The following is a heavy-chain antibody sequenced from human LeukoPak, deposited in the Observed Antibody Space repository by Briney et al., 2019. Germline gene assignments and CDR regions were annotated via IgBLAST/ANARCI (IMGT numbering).Heavy chain of an antibody. J-gene: IGHJ4*02. CDR2: MNPNSGNT. Sequence: GASVKVSCKASGYTFTSYDINWVRQATGQGLEWRGGMNPNSGNTGYAQKFQGRVTMTRNTSISTAYMELSSLRSEDTAVYYCARGADLDTDMVKEWGQGTLVTVSS. CDR3: ARGADLDTDMVKE. V-gene: IGHV1-8*01. D-gene: IGHD5-18*01. CDR1: GYTFTSYD.